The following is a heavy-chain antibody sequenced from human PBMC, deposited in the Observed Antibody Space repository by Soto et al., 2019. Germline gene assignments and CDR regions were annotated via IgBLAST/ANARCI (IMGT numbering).Heavy chain of an antibody. J-gene: IGHJ6*02. CDR1: GFTFSSYA. CDR2: ISYDGSNK. CDR3: ARSGGVLVPAAREYYYYYGMDV. V-gene: IGHV3-30-3*01. D-gene: IGHD2-2*01. Sequence: GGSLRLSCAASGFTFSSYAMHWVRQAPGKGLEWVAVISYDGSNKYYADSVKGRFTISRDNSKNTLYLQMNSLRAEDTAVYYCARSGGVLVPAAREYYYYYGMDVWGQGTTVTVSS.